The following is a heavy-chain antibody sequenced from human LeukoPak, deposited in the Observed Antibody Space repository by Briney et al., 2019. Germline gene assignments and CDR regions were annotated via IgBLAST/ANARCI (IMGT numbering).Heavy chain of an antibody. Sequence: GGSLRLSCAASGFTFSSYAMSWVRQAPGKGLEWVSAISGSGGSTYCADSVKGRFTISRDNSKNTLYLQMNSLRAEDTAVYYCVKDRCDRTTCPEVWGQGTLVTVSS. D-gene: IGHD2-2*01. CDR1: GFTFSSYA. CDR3: VKDRCDRTTCPEV. V-gene: IGHV3-23*01. CDR2: ISGSGGST. J-gene: IGHJ4*02.